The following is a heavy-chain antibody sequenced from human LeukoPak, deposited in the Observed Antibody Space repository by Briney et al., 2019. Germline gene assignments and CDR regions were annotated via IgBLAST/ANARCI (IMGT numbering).Heavy chain of an antibody. CDR2: INHSGST. CDR1: GGSFSGYY. Sequence: SETLSLTCAVYGGSFSGYYWSWIRQPPGKGLEWIGEINHSGSTNYNPSLKSRVTISVDTSKNQFSLKLSSVTAADTALYYCARDDSYYFDSSGRFDYWGQGALVTVSS. V-gene: IGHV4-34*01. D-gene: IGHD3-22*01. J-gene: IGHJ4*02. CDR3: ARDDSYYFDSSGRFDY.